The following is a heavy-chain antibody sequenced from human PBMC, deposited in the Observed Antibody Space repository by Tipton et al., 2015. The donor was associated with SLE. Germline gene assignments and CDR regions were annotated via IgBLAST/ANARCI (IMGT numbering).Heavy chain of an antibody. CDR2: ISSSSSYI. J-gene: IGHJ6*03. V-gene: IGHV3-21*01. D-gene: IGHD3-3*01. CDR3: ARIWSYYDFWSTRGRYYMDV. Sequence: LSLTCAASGFTFSSYSMNWVRQAPGKGLEWVSPISSSSSYIYYADSVKGRFTISRDNAKNSLYLQMNSLRAEDTAVYYCARIWSYYDFWSTRGRYYMDVWGKGTTVTVSS. CDR1: GFTFSSYS.